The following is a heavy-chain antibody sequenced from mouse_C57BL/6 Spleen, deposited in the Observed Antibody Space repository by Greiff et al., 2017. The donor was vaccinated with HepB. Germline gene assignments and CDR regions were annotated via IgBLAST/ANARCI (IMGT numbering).Heavy chain of an antibody. CDR2: ISDGGSYT. D-gene: IGHD1-1*01. CDR1: GFTFSSYA. Sequence: EVQRVESGGGLVKPGGSLKLSCAASGFTFSSYAMSWVRQTPEKRLEWVATISDGGSYTYYPDNVKGRFTISRDNAKNNLYLQMSHLKSEDTAMYYCARDRSYGYAMDYWGQGTSVTVSS. J-gene: IGHJ4*01. CDR3: ARDRSYGYAMDY. V-gene: IGHV5-4*01.